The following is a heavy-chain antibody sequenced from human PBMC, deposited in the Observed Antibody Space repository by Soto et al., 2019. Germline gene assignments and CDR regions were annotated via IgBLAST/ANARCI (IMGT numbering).Heavy chain of an antibody. J-gene: IGHJ6*02. CDR1: GYTFTSYD. CDR3: ARGNWNDYYYYYGMDV. D-gene: IGHD1-1*01. Sequence: QVQLVQSGAEVKKPGASVKVSCKASGYTFTSYDINWVRQATGQGLEWMGWMNPNSGNTGYAQKFQVRVTMTRNTSISTAYMELSSLRSEDTAVYYCARGNWNDYYYYYGMDVWGQGTTVTVSS. CDR2: MNPNSGNT. V-gene: IGHV1-8*01.